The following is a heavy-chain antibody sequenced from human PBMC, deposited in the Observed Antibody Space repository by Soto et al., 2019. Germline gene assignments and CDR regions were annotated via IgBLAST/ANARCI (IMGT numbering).Heavy chain of an antibody. J-gene: IGHJ5*02. D-gene: IGHD3-22*01. V-gene: IGHV3-30-3*01. CDR1: GFTFSSYA. CDR3: ARDRIVGTRGGFDP. Sequence: VGSLRLSCAASGFTFSSYAMHWVRQAPGKGLEWVAVISYDGSNKYYADSVKGRFTISRDNSKNTLYLQMNSLRAEDTAVYYCARDRIVGTRGGFDPWGQGTLVTVSS. CDR2: ISYDGSNK.